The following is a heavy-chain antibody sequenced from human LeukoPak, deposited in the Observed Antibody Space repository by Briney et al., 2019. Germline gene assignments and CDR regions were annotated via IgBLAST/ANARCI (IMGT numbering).Heavy chain of an antibody. J-gene: IGHJ4*02. CDR2: ISYDGSNK. Sequence: PGGSLRLSCAAPGFTFSSYAMHSVRQAPGKGLGWVAVISYDGSNKYYADSVKGRFTISRDNSKNTLYLQMNSLRAEDTAVYYCARVYGGRYVFDYWGQGTLVTVSS. CDR3: ARVYGGRYVFDY. V-gene: IGHV3-30*04. D-gene: IGHD2-15*01. CDR1: GFTFSSYA.